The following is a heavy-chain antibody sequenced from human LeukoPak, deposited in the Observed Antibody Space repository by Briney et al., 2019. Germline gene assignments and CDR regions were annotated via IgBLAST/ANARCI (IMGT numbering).Heavy chain of an antibody. Sequence: ASVKVSCKASGYTFTGYYMHWVRQAPGQGLEWMGWINPNSGGTNYAQKFQGRVTMTRDTSISTAYMELSRLRSDDTAVYYCARASGLLRYYYSMDVWGKGTTVTVSS. D-gene: IGHD2-8*02. CDR3: ARASGLLRYYYSMDV. J-gene: IGHJ6*03. V-gene: IGHV1-2*02. CDR1: GYTFTGYY. CDR2: INPNSGGT.